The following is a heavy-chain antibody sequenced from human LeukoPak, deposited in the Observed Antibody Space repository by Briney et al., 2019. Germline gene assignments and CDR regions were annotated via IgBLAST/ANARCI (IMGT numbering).Heavy chain of an antibody. CDR2: LSGSSTYI. CDR3: ARDGTHGSGRHFDY. D-gene: IGHD3-10*01. Sequence: GGSLRLSCAASGFTFSSYSINWVRQAPGKGLEWLSSLSGSSTYIYYADSVKGRFTVSRDNAKNSLYLQMNSLRAEDTAVYYCARDGTHGSGRHFDYWGQGTLVTVSS. J-gene: IGHJ4*02. CDR1: GFTFSSYS. V-gene: IGHV3-21*01.